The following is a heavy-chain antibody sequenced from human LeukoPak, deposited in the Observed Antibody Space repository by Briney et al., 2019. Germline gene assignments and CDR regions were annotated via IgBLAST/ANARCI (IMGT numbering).Heavy chain of an antibody. D-gene: IGHD3-22*01. Sequence: SETLSLTCTVSGGSISSGGYYWSWIRQHPGKGLEWIGYIYYSGSTYYNPSLKSRVTISVDTSKNQFSLKLSSVTAADTAVYYCARGYDYYHSSGYYLDYWGQGTLVTVSS. V-gene: IGHV4-31*03. CDR3: ARGYDYYHSSGYYLDY. CDR2: IYYSGST. CDR1: GGSISSGGYY. J-gene: IGHJ4*02.